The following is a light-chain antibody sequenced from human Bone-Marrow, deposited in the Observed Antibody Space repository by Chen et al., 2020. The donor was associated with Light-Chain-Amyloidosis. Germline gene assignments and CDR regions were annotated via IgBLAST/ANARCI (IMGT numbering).Light chain of an antibody. J-gene: IGLJ1*01. Sequence: QSALTQPGSVSGAPGQSITISCTGTSSDVGGDNKVSWYQQHPDKAPKLMIYEVTNRHSWVPDRFSGSKSDNTASLTISGLQTEDEADYFCSSYTITNTLVFGSGTRVTVL. V-gene: IGLV2-14*01. CDR1: SSDVGGDNK. CDR2: EVT. CDR3: SSYTITNTLV.